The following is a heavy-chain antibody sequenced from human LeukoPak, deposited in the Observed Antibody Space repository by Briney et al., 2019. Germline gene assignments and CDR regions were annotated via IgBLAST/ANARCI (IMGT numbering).Heavy chain of an antibody. Sequence: SETLSLTCTVSGGSISSSSYYWGWIRQPPGKGLEWIGSIYYSGSTYYNPSLKSRVTISVDTSKNQFSLRLSSVTAADTAVYYCAQFSLKYSNTWGQDYWGQGTLVTVSS. CDR3: AQFSLKYSNTWGQDY. CDR1: GGSISSSSYY. D-gene: IGHD6-13*01. J-gene: IGHJ4*02. CDR2: IYYSGST. V-gene: IGHV4-39*01.